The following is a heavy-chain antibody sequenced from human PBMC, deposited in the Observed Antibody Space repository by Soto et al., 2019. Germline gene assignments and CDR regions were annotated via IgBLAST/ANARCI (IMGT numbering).Heavy chain of an antibody. Sequence: EVQLVESGGGLVQPGGSLRLSCAASGFTFSSYWMSWVRQAPGKGLEWVANIKQDGSEKYYVDSVKGRFTISRDNAKNSLYLQMNSLRADETAVYYYERGAFIEVVPYAGMAFDNWGQGTMVTVSS. D-gene: IGHD2-2*01. CDR3: ERGAFIEVVPYAGMAFDN. J-gene: IGHJ3*02. CDR2: IKQDGSEK. V-gene: IGHV3-7*01. CDR1: GFTFSSYW.